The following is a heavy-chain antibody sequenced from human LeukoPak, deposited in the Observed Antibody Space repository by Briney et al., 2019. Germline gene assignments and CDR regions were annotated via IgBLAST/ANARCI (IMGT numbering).Heavy chain of an antibody. CDR2: ISGSGGST. V-gene: IGHV3-23*01. J-gene: IGHJ3*02. D-gene: IGHD2/OR15-2a*01. CDR3: ASGTSMRAPHDAFDI. Sequence: TGGSLRLSCAASGFTFSSYAMSWVRQAPGKGLEGVSAISGSGGSTYYADSVKGRFTISRDNSKNTLYLQMNSLRAEDTAVYYCASGTSMRAPHDAFDIWGQGTMVTVSS. CDR1: GFTFSSYA.